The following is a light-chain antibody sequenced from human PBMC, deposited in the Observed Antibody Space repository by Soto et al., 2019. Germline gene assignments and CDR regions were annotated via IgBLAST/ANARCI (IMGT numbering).Light chain of an antibody. CDR2: GAS. J-gene: IGKJ2*01. V-gene: IGKV3-20*01. Sequence: EMVLTQSPGTLSLSPGERATLSCRASQSVRRNYLAWYQQKPGQAPRLLSYGASSWAAGIPDSFSGTGSGTDFSLTIRRLEPEDFPVYYCQQYGGSPYTLGQGTKLEIK. CDR3: QQYGGSPYT. CDR1: QSVRRNY.